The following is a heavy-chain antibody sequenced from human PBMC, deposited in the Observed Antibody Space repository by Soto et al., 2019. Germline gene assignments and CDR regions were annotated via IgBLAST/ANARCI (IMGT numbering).Heavy chain of an antibody. Sequence: TLSVTCALYCVPFGGDYWGWVRQSPGGGLEWIGEINHSGNTNYNPSLKSRVTMLVDTSKNQFSLSLSSVTAADTAVYYCANLIVFHSSYYHDYWGHGTLVTVSS. V-gene: IGHV4-34*01. CDR1: CVPFGGDY. J-gene: IGHJ4*01. D-gene: IGHD1-26*01. CDR3: ANLIVFHSSYYHDY. CDR2: INHSGNT.